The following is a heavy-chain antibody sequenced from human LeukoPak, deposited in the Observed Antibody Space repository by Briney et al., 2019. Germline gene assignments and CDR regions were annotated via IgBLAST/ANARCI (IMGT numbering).Heavy chain of an antibody. V-gene: IGHV3-21*01. D-gene: IGHD4-23*01. J-gene: IGHJ3*02. Sequence: GESMRLSCAASGFSFSNCSMNWVRQAPGKGLEWVSSISSSSTYIYYADSLEGRFTISRDNVRNSVYLQMNSLRAEDTAVYYCAGDYEGNLTFDIWGQGTMVTVSS. CDR2: ISSSSTYI. CDR3: AGDYEGNLTFDI. CDR1: GFSFSNCS.